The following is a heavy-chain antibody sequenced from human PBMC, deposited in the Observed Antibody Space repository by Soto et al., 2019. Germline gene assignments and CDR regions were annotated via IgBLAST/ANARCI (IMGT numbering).Heavy chain of an antibody. J-gene: IGHJ4*02. D-gene: IGHD3-16*01. Sequence: TSETLSLTCTVSGGSISSTTYYWGWIRQPPEKGLEWIGTIYYTGNTYYNSSLRSRVTISVDTSKDQFSLKLYSVTAADTAVYFWWEKTRIGKKGGGGYFASWGQEPRVTVS. CDR2: IYYTGNT. CDR1: GGSISSTTYY. CDR3: WEKTRIGKKGGGGYFAS. V-gene: IGHV4-39*01.